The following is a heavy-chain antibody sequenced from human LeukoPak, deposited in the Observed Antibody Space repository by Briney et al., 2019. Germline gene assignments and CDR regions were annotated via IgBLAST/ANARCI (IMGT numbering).Heavy chain of an antibody. D-gene: IGHD6-6*01. V-gene: IGHV1-2*02. CDR3: AKDPPGSIAARKIFEY. CDR1: GYTFTGHD. CDR2: MNPNSGGT. Sequence: GSVNVSCQASGYTFTGHDMHWVRHAPGQGLEWRGWMNPNSGGTNYAQKFQGRVTMTRDTSISTAYMEVSRLRSDDTAVYYCAKDPPGSIAARKIFEYWGQGTLVTVSS. J-gene: IGHJ4*02.